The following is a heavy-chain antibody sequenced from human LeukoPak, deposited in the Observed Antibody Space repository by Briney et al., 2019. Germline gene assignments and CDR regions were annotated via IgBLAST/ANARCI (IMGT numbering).Heavy chain of an antibody. Sequence: SETLSLTCAVYGGSFSGYYWGWIRQPPGKGLEWIGEINHSGSTNYNPSLKSRVTISVDTSKNQFSLKLSSVTAADTAVYYCAGPRPTAYYDFWSGYFGHAFDIWGQGTMVTVSS. CDR3: AGPRPTAYYDFWSGYFGHAFDI. CDR1: GGSFSGYY. CDR2: INHSGST. D-gene: IGHD3-3*01. J-gene: IGHJ3*02. V-gene: IGHV4-34*01.